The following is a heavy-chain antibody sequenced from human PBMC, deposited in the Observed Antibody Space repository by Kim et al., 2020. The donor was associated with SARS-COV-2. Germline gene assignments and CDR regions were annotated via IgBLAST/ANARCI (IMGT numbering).Heavy chain of an antibody. D-gene: IGHD3-22*01. CDR1: GFTFSSYS. Sequence: GGSLRLSCAASGFTFSSYSMNWVRQAPGKGLEWVSYISSSSSTIYYADSVKGRFTISRDNAKNSLYLQMNSLRDEDTAVYYCARDREYYDSSGYGRGWFDPWGQGTLVTVSS. V-gene: IGHV3-48*02. J-gene: IGHJ5*02. CDR3: ARDREYYDSSGYGRGWFDP. CDR2: ISSSSSTI.